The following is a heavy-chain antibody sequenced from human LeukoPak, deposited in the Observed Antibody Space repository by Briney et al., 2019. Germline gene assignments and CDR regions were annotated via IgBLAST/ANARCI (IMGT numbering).Heavy chain of an antibody. Sequence: GGSLRLSCAASGFTVSSNYMGWVRQAPGKGLEWVSVIYSGGSTYYADSVKGRFTISRDNAKNSLYLQLNSLRAEDTAVYYCTREDNWYFDLWGRGTLVTVSS. J-gene: IGHJ2*01. CDR2: IYSGGST. V-gene: IGHV3-66*01. CDR3: TREDNWYFDL. CDR1: GFTVSSNY.